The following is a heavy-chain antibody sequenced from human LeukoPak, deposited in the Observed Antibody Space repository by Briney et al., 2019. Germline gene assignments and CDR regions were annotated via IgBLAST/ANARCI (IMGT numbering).Heavy chain of an antibody. J-gene: IGHJ4*02. Sequence: PSETLSLTCTVSGGSISSGSDYWSWIRQPAGKGLEWIGHIYTSGSTKYNPSLKSRVTISVDTSKNQFSLKLRSVTTADTAVYYCARESQGEQWLVVDYWGQGTLVTVSS. CDR1: GGSISSGSDY. D-gene: IGHD6-19*01. CDR2: IYTSGST. V-gene: IGHV4-61*09. CDR3: ARESQGEQWLVVDY.